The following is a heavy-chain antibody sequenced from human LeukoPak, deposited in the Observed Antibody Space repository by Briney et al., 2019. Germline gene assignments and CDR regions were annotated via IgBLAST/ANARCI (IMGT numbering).Heavy chain of an antibody. CDR3: AKGVEDSGIYYYYYMDV. CDR1: GFTFSSYTFSTYA. Sequence: GGSLRLSCADSGFTFSSYTFSTYAMRWVRQAPGKGLEWVSAVSASGVSTYYADSVKGRFTISRDNSKNTLYLQINGLRAEDTAVYYCAKGVEDSGIYYYYYMDVWGKGTTVTVSS. D-gene: IGHD2-15*01. J-gene: IGHJ6*03. CDR2: VSASGVST. V-gene: IGHV3-23*01.